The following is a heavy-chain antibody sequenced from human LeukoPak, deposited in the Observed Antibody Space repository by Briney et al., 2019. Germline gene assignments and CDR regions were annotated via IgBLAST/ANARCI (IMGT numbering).Heavy chain of an antibody. CDR2: IRNDGSND. V-gene: IGHV3-30*02. J-gene: IGHJ5*02. D-gene: IGHD6-13*01. CDR1: GFTFSDYG. CDR3: AKGGSSSHNWFDP. Sequence: GGSLRLSCAASGFTFSDYGMHWVRQAPGKGLEWVAFIRNDGSNDYYPDSVKGRFTISRDNSRNTLYLQMNSLRAEDAAFYYCAKGGSSSHNWFDPWGQGTRVTVSS.